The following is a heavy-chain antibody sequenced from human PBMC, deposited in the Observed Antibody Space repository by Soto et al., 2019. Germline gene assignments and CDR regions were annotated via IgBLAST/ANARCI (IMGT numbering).Heavy chain of an antibody. CDR2: ISAYNGNT. CDR3: ARGGGNRNAADFDY. D-gene: IGHD1-1*01. V-gene: IGHV1-18*04. CDR1: GYTFTSYG. Sequence: QVQLVQSGAEVKKPGASVKVSCKASGYTFTSYGINWVRQAPGQGREWMGWISAYNGNTYYTQKLQGRVTMTTDTSPSTAYMELRSLRSDDPAGYYCARGGGNRNAADFDYWGQGTLVTVSS. J-gene: IGHJ4*02.